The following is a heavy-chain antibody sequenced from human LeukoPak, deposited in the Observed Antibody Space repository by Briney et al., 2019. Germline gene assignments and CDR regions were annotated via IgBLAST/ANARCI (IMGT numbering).Heavy chain of an antibody. J-gene: IGHJ5*02. CDR1: GFTFSTYA. V-gene: IGHV3-30*03. Sequence: PGGSLRLSCAASGFTFSTYAMHWVRQAPGKGLEWVAVISYDGSDKYYVDSVKGRFTISRDNAKNSLYLQMNSLRAEDTAVYYCARHRRAHVWFGEVNWFDPWGQGTLVTVSS. CDR2: ISYDGSDK. CDR3: ARHRRAHVWFGEVNWFDP. D-gene: IGHD3-10*01.